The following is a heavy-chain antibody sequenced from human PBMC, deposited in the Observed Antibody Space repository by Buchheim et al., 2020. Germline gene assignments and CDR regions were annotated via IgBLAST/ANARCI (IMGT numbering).Heavy chain of an antibody. Sequence: QVQLQESGPGLVEPSETLSLTCTVSGGPISTSYWSWIRQPPGKGLEWIGYIYDSGSTNYNPSLKSRVTISVDTSKSQFSLELNSVTAADTAVYFCAKLRFYDVLTGYSQVFYFDSWGQGTL. V-gene: IGHV4-59*13. CDR2: IYDSGST. CDR1: GGPISTSY. D-gene: IGHD3-9*01. J-gene: IGHJ4*02. CDR3: AKLRFYDVLTGYSQVFYFDS.